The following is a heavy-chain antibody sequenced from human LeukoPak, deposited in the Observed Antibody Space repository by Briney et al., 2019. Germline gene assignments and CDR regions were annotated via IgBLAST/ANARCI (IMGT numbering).Heavy chain of an antibody. Sequence: GGSLRLSCAASGFTFSTYSMNWVRQAPGKGLEWVSYISTSSSTIYYAESVKGRFTISRDNAKNSLYLQMNSLRAEDTALYYCARGKYSEGSGYYSPLDYWGQGTLVTVSS. V-gene: IGHV3-48*01. CDR1: GFTFSTYS. CDR3: ARGKYSEGSGYYSPLDY. D-gene: IGHD3-22*01. CDR2: ISTSSSTI. J-gene: IGHJ4*02.